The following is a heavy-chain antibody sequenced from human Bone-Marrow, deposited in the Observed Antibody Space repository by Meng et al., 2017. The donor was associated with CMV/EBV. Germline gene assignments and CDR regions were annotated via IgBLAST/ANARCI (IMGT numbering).Heavy chain of an antibody. D-gene: IGHD1-26*01. Sequence: GESLKISCAASGFTFSSYAMHWVRQAPGKGLEWVAVISYDGSNKYYADSVKGRFTISRDNSKNTLYLQMNSLRAEDTAVYYCAKEGWVGAYYFDYWGQGTLVTVSS. J-gene: IGHJ4*02. V-gene: IGHV3-30*04. CDR1: GFTFSSYA. CDR3: AKEGWVGAYYFDY. CDR2: ISYDGSNK.